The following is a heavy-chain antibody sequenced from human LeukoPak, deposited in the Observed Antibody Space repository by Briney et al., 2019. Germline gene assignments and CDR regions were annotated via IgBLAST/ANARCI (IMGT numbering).Heavy chain of an antibody. CDR3: TSLDY. CDR1: GGSISSYY. CDR2: IYYNGNT. V-gene: IGHV4-59*01. J-gene: IGHJ4*02. Sequence: PSQTLSLTCTVSGGSISSYYWSWIRQPPGKGLEWIGYIYYNGNTNYNPSLKRRVTMSVDTSRNQFSLKLTSVTAADTAVYYCTSLDYWGQGTLVTV.